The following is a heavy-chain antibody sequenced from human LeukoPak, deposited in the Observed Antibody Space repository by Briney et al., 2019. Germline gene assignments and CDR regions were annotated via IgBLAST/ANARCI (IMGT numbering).Heavy chain of an antibody. J-gene: IGHJ4*02. D-gene: IGHD3-10*01. V-gene: IGHV3-21*01. CDR2: ISSSSSYI. CDR3: AREWSGFGELPDY. Sequence: GGSLRLSCAASGFTFSSYSMNWVRQAPGKGLEWVSSISSSSSYIYYADSVKSRFTISRDNAKNSLYLQMNSLRAEDTAVYYCAREWSGFGELPDYWGQGTLVTVSS. CDR1: GFTFSSYS.